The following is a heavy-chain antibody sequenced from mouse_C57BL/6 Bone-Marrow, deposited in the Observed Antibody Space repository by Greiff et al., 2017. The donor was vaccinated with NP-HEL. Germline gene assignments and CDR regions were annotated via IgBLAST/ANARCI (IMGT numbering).Heavy chain of an antibody. V-gene: IGHV1-78*01. CDR3: ARGYYDYDENFDY. J-gene: IGHJ2*01. CDR1: GYTFTDHT. CDR2: IYPRDGST. Sequence: VQLQESDAELVKPGASVKISCKVSGYTFTDHTIHWMKQRPEQGLEWIGYIYPRDGSTKYNEKFKGKATLTADKSSSTAYMQLNSLTSEDSAVYFCARGYYDYDENFDYWGQGTTLTVSS. D-gene: IGHD2-4*01.